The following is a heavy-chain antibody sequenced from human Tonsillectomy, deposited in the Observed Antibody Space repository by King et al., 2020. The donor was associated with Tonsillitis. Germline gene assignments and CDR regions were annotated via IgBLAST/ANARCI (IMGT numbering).Heavy chain of an antibody. D-gene: IGHD5/OR15-5a*01. J-gene: IGHJ6*03. CDR3: ASVSLTSPVYYYYMDV. V-gene: IGHV3-48*01. Sequence: VQLVESGGGLVQPGGSLRLSCAASGFTFSNSCMTWVRQAPGKGLEWVSYISSSDSTTYYADSVKGRFTISRDNAKNSLYLQMNTLRAEDTAVYYCASVSLTSPVYYYYMDVWGKGTTVTVSS. CDR1: GFTFSNSC. CDR2: ISSSDSTT.